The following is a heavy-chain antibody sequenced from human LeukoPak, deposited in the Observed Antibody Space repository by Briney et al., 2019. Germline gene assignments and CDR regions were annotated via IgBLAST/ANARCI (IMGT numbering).Heavy chain of an antibody. J-gene: IGHJ5*02. D-gene: IGHD3-10*01. CDR3: ARDRHGSGSAHSFDP. V-gene: IGHV4-59*01. CDR2: IYSSGST. Sequence: PSETLSLTCTVSGGSISGYYWGWIRQPPGKGLEWIAYIYSSGSTNYNPSLKSRVTISADTSKNQFSLRLISVTAADTAVYYCARDRHGSGSAHSFDPWGQGILVTVSS. CDR1: GGSISGYY.